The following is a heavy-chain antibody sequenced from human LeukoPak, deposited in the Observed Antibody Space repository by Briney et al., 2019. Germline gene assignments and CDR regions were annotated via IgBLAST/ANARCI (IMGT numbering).Heavy chain of an antibody. Sequence: TGGSLRLSCAASGFTFSSYAMHWVRQAPGKGLEWVAVISYDGSNKYYADSVEGRFTISRDNSKNTLYLQMNSLRAEDTAVYYCAKGLPDAPYYFDYWGQGTLVTVSS. CDR2: ISYDGSNK. V-gene: IGHV3-30-3*01. D-gene: IGHD1-14*01. J-gene: IGHJ4*02. CDR1: GFTFSSYA. CDR3: AKGLPDAPYYFDY.